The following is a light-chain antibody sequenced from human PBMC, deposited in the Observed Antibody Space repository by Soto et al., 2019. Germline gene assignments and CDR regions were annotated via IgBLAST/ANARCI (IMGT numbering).Light chain of an antibody. CDR2: EVS. Sequence: QSVLTQPASVPGSPGQSITISCTGTSSDVGSYNLVSWYQQHPGKAPKLMIYEVSKRPSGVSNRFSGSKSGNTASLTISGLQAEDEADYNCCSYTGSSTARLYVFGTGTKVTVL. CDR3: CSYTGSSTARLYV. J-gene: IGLJ1*01. V-gene: IGLV2-23*02. CDR1: SSDVGSYNL.